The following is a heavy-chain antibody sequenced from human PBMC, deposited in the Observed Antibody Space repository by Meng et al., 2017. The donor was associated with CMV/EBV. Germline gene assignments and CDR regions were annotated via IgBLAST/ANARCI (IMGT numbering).Heavy chain of an antibody. J-gene: IGHJ4*02. CDR1: GGSISSSSYY. V-gene: IGHV4-39*07. D-gene: IGHD6-6*01. CDR2: INHSGST. CDR3: ARDRSPRPYYFDY. Sequence: SETLSLTCTVSGGSISSSSYYWGWIRQPPGKGLEWIGEINHSGSTNYNPSLKSRVTISVDTSKNQFSLKLSSVTAADTAVYYCARDRSPRPYYFDYWGQGTLVTVSS.